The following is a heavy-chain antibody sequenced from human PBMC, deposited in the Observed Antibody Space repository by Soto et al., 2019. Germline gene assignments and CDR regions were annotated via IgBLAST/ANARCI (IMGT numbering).Heavy chain of an antibody. D-gene: IGHD6-19*01. CDR2: ISAYNGNT. CDR1: GYTFTSYG. J-gene: IGHJ4*02. V-gene: IGHV1-18*04. Sequence: ASVKVSCKASGYTFTSYGISWVRQAPGQGLEWMGWISAYNGNTNYAQKLQGRVTMTTDTSTSTAYMELRSLRSDDTAVYYCARDRSNKWLVPKSLGYWGQGTLVTVYS. CDR3: ARDRSNKWLVPKSLGY.